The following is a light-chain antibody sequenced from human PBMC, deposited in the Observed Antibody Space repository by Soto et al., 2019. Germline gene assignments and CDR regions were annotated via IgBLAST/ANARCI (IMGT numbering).Light chain of an antibody. CDR2: EVS. J-gene: IGLJ1*01. CDR1: ISDVGSYNL. CDR3: CSYAGSSTPLI. V-gene: IGLV2-23*02. Sequence: QSALTQPASVSGSPGQSITISCTGTISDVGSYNLVSWYQQHPGKAPKLMIYEVSKRTSGVSNRFSGYKSGNTASLTISVLQAEDEADYYCCSYAGSSTPLIFGTGTKLTVL.